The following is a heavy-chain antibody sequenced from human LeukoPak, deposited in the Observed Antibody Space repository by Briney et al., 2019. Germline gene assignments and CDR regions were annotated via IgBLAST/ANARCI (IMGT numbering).Heavy chain of an antibody. Sequence: SVKVSCKASGGTFSSYAVSWVRLTPGQGLEWMGGIIPIFGTANYAQKFQGRVTITADESTSTAYMELSSLRSEDTAVYYCATYSGYALHDAFDIWGQGTMVTVSS. CDR2: IIPIFGTA. CDR3: ATYSGYALHDAFDI. V-gene: IGHV1-69*13. D-gene: IGHD5-12*01. CDR1: GGTFSSYA. J-gene: IGHJ3*02.